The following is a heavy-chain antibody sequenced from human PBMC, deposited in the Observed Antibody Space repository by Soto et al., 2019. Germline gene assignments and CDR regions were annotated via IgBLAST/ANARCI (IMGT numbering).Heavy chain of an antibody. J-gene: IGHJ4*02. V-gene: IGHV3-53*01. CDR2: IYSGGST. CDR3: ARIAVAQVFDY. CDR1: GFTVSSNY. Sequence: EVQLVESGGGLIQPGGSLRLSCAASGFTVSSNYMSWVRQAPGKGLEWVSVIYSGGSTYYADSVKGRFTISRDNSKNTLYLQMNSPRAEDTAVYYCARIAVAQVFDYWGQGTLVTVSS. D-gene: IGHD6-19*01.